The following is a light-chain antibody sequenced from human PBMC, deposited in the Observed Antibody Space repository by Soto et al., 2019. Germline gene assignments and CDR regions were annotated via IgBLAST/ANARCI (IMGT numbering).Light chain of an antibody. J-gene: IGLJ2*01. V-gene: IGLV2-14*03. CDR2: DVS. Sequence: QSALTQPASVSASPGQSITISCTGTSSDIGAYNSVSWYQQHPGKAPQLMIYDVSYRPSGISRRFSGSNSGNTASLAISGLQADDDAAYYCASYTSARIRVFGGGTKLTVL. CDR1: SSDIGAYNS. CDR3: ASYTSARIRV.